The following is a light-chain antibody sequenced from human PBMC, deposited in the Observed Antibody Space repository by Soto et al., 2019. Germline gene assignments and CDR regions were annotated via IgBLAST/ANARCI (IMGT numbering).Light chain of an antibody. CDR2: YVT. V-gene: IGLV2-14*03. CDR1: NSDIGAYNY. J-gene: IGLJ1*01. CDR3: SSFKNSDSYV. Sequence: QSVLTQPASVSGSPGQSITISCTGTNSDIGAYNYVSWYQQHPGKAPELMIYYVTSRPSGVSYRFSGSKSGNTASLTISGLQAEDEDDYYCSSFKNSDSYVFGTGTKVTVL.